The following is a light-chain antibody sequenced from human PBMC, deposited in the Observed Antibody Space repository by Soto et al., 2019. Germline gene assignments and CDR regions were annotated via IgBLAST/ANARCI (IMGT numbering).Light chain of an antibody. V-gene: IGLV4-69*01. CDR1: SGHNSYA. Sequence: QAVLTQPPSASASLGASVKLTCTLSSGHNSYAIAWHQQQPEKGPRYLMKLSSDGSHSKGDGIPDRFSGSSSGAERYLTISSLQSEDEADYYCQTWSTDIRVFGGGTKVTVL. CDR3: QTWSTDIRV. CDR2: LSSDGSH. J-gene: IGLJ3*02.